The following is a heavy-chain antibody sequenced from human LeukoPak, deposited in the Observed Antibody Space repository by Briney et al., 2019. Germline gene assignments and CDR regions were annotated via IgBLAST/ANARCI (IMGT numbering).Heavy chain of an antibody. Sequence: GGSLRLSCAASGFTVSSSYMSWVRHAPGRGLECVSDIYRDGSTYYADSVKGRFTISRDNSKNTLYLQMNSLRAEDTAIYYCAKRIRDGYNSPIDYWGQGALVTVSS. CDR2: IYRDGST. J-gene: IGHJ4*02. V-gene: IGHV3-53*01. CDR3: AKRIRDGYNSPIDY. D-gene: IGHD5-24*01. CDR1: GFTVSSSY.